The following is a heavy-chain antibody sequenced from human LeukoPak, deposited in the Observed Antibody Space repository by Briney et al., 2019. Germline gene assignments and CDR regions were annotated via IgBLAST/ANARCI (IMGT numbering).Heavy chain of an antibody. J-gene: IGHJ1*01. CDR2: IIPIFGTA. D-gene: IGHD3-3*01. Sequence: SVKVSCKASGGTFSSYAISWVRQAPGQGLEWMGGIIPIFGTANYAQKFQGRVTITTDESTSTAYMELSRLRSDDTAVYYCARDSGYDFWSGYYRGYFQHWGQGTLVTVSS. V-gene: IGHV1-69*05. CDR3: ARDSGYDFWSGYYRGYFQH. CDR1: GGTFSSYA.